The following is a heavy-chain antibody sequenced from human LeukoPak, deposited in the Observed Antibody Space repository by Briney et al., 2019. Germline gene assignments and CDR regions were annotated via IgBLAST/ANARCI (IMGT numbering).Heavy chain of an antibody. CDR3: AKHIYAVVSIQQ. Sequence: GGSLRLSCAASGFTFSTYAMHWVRQAPGKGLEYVSAISSDGGSTYYANSVKGRFTISRDNSRNTLYLQMGSLRAEDTAVYYCAKHIYAVVSIQQWGQGTLVTVSS. J-gene: IGHJ1*01. CDR1: GFTFSTYA. V-gene: IGHV3-64*01. D-gene: IGHD3-22*01. CDR2: ISSDGGST.